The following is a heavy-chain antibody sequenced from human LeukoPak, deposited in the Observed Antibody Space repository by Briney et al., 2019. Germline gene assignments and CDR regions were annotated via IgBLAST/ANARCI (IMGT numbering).Heavy chain of an antibody. CDR1: GGTFSSYA. V-gene: IGHV1-69*04. CDR3: ASNPGIAVAGTLSLRASKDY. CDR2: IIPILGIA. D-gene: IGHD6-19*01. Sequence: GASVKVSCKASGGTFSSYAISWVRQAPGQGLEWMGRIIPILGIANYAQKFQGRVTITADKSTSTAYMELSSLRSEDTAVYYCASNPGIAVAGTLSLRASKDYWGQGTLVTVSP. J-gene: IGHJ4*02.